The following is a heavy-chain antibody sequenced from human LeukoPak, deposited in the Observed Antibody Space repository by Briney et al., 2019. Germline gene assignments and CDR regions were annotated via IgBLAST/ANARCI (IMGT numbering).Heavy chain of an antibody. CDR3: ARDITLVRGPNWFDP. J-gene: IGHJ5*02. CDR2: IYHIGTT. V-gene: IGHV4-38-2*02. Sequence: SETLSLTCTVSGYSISSGYYWGWIRQPPGKGLEWIGSIYHIGTTYYNPSLKSRVTISVDTSKNQFSLKLSSVTAADTAVYYCARDITLVRGPNWFDPWGQGTLVTVSS. D-gene: IGHD3-10*01. CDR1: GYSISSGYY.